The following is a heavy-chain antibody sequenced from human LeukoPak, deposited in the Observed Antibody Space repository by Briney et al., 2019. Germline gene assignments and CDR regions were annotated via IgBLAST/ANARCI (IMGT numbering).Heavy chain of an antibody. CDR3: ARLGVVINVHYYYYMDV. CDR2: MNPNSGNT. D-gene: IGHD3-3*01. V-gene: IGHV1-8*03. CDR1: GYTFTTYE. J-gene: IGHJ6*03. Sequence: GASVKVSCKASGYTFTTYEINWVRQAPGQGLEWMGWMNPNSGNTGYAQNFQGRITITRDTSISTAYMELSSLRSEDTAVYYCARLGVVINVHYYYYMDVWGKGTTVTVSS.